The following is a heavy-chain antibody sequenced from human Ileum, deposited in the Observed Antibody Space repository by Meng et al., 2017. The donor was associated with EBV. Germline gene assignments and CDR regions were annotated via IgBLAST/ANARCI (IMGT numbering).Heavy chain of an antibody. J-gene: IGHJ4*02. Sequence: QVQLQESGPRLVQPSHPLSLTCSVSGYSISNTNWWGWIRQPPGKGLEWIGYIYYSGSTSYNPSLKSRVTMSVDTSKNQFSLNLNSVTAVDTAVYYCARNVPGTSAYYDWGQGTLVTVSS. CDR3: ARNVPGTSAYYD. CDR2: IYYSGST. CDR1: GYSISNTNW. D-gene: IGHD3-22*01. V-gene: IGHV4-28*01.